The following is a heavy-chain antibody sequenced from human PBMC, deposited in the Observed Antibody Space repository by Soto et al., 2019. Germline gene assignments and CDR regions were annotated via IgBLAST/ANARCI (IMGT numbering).Heavy chain of an antibody. CDR1: GFTFSSYA. V-gene: IGHV3-23*01. D-gene: IGHD2-15*01. J-gene: IGHJ4*02. Sequence: EVQLLESGGALVQPGGSLRLSCAASGFTFSSYAMSWVRQAPGKGLEWVSLISGSGGGTYYADSVKGRFTIARNNSKNTRYLQMNRLRAEDTAVFYCAKHLNNGSPDYWGQGTLVTVSS. CDR3: AKHLNNGSPDY. CDR2: ISGSGGGT.